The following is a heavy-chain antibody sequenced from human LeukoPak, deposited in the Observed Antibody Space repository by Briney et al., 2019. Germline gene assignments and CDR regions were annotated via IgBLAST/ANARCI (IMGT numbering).Heavy chain of an antibody. CDR1: GGSLSSSSHY. CDR3: ARHAWGSSWYYWFDP. J-gene: IGHJ5*02. Sequence: SETLSLTCTVSGGSLSSSSHYWGWVRQPPGRGREWIGSIYDSGSTYYNPSLKSRVTISVDTSKDQFSLKLTSMTAADTAVYYCARHAWGSSWYYWFDPWGQGTLVTVSS. V-gene: IGHV4-39*01. D-gene: IGHD6-13*01. CDR2: IYDSGST.